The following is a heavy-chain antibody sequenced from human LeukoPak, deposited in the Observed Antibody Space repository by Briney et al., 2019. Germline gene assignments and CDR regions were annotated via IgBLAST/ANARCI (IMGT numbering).Heavy chain of an antibody. V-gene: IGHV3-30*04. CDR2: ISYDGSNK. J-gene: IGHJ5*02. Sequence: PGRSLRLSCAASGFTFSSYAMHWVRQAPGKGLEWVTIISYDGSNKYYADSVKGRFTISRDNSKNTLYLQMNSLRTEDPAVYYCARGDKQLVFNRNKGGFDPWGQGTLVTVSS. CDR1: GFTFSSYA. CDR3: ARGDKQLVFNRNKGGFDP. D-gene: IGHD6-13*01.